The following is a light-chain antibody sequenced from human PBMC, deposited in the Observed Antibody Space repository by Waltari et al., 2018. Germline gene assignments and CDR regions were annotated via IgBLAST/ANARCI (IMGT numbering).Light chain of an antibody. J-gene: IGKJ2*01. CDR2: GAS. CDR1: QSVSNNY. CDR3: QQYGRSPPT. Sequence: VLTQSPGTLSLSPGERATLSCWASQSVSNNYLAWYQQKPGQAPRLLIFGASSRATGIPDRFSGSGSGTDFTLTISRLEPEDFAVYSCQQYGRSPPTFGQGTKLEIK. V-gene: IGKV3-20*01.